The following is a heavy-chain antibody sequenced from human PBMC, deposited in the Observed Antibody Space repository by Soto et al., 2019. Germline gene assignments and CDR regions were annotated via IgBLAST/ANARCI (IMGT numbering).Heavy chain of an antibody. D-gene: IGHD2-2*01. V-gene: IGHV3-30*18. CDR1: GFTFSSYG. CDR2: ISYDGSNK. CDR3: AKDRVSLIVVVPAATLDY. J-gene: IGHJ4*02. Sequence: GSLRLSCAASGFTFSSYGMHWVRQAPVKGLEWVAVISYDGSNKYYADSVKGRFTISRDNSKNTLYLQMNSLRAEDTAVYYCAKDRVSLIVVVPAATLDYWGQGTLVTVSS.